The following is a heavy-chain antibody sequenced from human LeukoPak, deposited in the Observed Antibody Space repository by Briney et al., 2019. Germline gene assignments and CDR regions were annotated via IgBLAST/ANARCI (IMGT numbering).Heavy chain of an antibody. CDR1: GGSISSSSYY. CDR2: IYYSGST. V-gene: IGHV4-39*01. Sequence: SETPSLTCTVSGGSISSSSYYWGWIRQPPGKGLEWIGSIYYSGSTYYNPSLKSRVTISVDTSKNQFSLKLSSVTAADTAVYYCARGVVIASYNWFDPWGQGTLVTVSS. D-gene: IGHD2-21*01. J-gene: IGHJ5*02. CDR3: ARGVVIASYNWFDP.